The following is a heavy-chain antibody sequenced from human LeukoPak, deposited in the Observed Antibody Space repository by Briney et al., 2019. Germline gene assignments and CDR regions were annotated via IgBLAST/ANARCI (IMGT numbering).Heavy chain of an antibody. CDR3: AREISIFANAFDI. CDR1: AFTFSDHG. CDR2: IWYDGSNE. V-gene: IGHV3-33*01. J-gene: IGHJ3*02. D-gene: IGHD3-3*01. Sequence: GGSLRLSCAASAFTFSDHGMHWVRQAPGKGLEWVAVIWYDGSNEYYSESVKGRFTISRDNSKNTLYLQMNSLRPEDTAVYYCAREISIFANAFDIWGLGTMVTVS.